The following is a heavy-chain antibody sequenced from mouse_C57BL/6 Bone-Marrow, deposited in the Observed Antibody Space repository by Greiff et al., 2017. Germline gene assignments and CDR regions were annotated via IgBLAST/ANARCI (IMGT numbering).Heavy chain of an antibody. CDR3: ARGGLPPTLFAY. Sequence: QVQLKQSGAELVRPGTSVKVSCKASGYAFTNYLIEWVKQRPGQGLEWIGVINPGSGGTNYNEKFKGKATLTADKSSSTAYMQLSSLTSEDSAVYFCARGGLPPTLFAYWGQGTLVTVSA. D-gene: IGHD3-1*01. V-gene: IGHV1-54*01. CDR1: GYAFTNYL. CDR2: INPGSGGT. J-gene: IGHJ3*01.